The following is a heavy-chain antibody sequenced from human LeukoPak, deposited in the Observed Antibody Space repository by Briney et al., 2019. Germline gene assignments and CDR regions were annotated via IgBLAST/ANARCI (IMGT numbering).Heavy chain of an antibody. Sequence: ASVKVSCKASGYTFTSYYMHWVRQAPGQGLEWMGIINPSGGSTSYAQKFQGRVTMTRDMSTSTVYMELSSLRSEDTAVYYCARDVGYYGPGSYYNPNYYYYMDVWGKGTTVTVSS. CDR1: GYTFTSYY. CDR3: ARDVGYYGPGSYYNPNYYYYMDV. J-gene: IGHJ6*03. V-gene: IGHV1-46*01. D-gene: IGHD3-10*01. CDR2: INPSGGST.